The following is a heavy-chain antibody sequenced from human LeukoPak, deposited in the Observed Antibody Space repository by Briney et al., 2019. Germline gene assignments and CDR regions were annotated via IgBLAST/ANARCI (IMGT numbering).Heavy chain of an antibody. Sequence: PSETLSLTCTVSGGSISSSSYYWGWICQPPGKGLEWIGSIYYSGSTYYNPSLKSRVTISVDTSKNQFSLKLSSVTAADTAVYYCARDLWFGELLVFDYWGQGTLVTVSS. CDR3: ARDLWFGELLVFDY. CDR1: GGSISSSSYY. CDR2: IYYSGST. D-gene: IGHD3-10*01. J-gene: IGHJ4*02. V-gene: IGHV4-39*07.